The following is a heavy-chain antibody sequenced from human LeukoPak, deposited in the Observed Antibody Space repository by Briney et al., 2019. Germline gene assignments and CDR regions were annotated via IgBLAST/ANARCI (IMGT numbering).Heavy chain of an antibody. D-gene: IGHD6-13*01. CDR1: GFTFSSYA. J-gene: IGHJ3*02. Sequence: GGSLRLSCAASGFTFSSYAMSWVRQAPGKGLEWVSAISGSGGSTYYADSVKGRFTISRDNSKNTLYLQMNSLRAEDTAVYYCAKDPNRFYIAAAGTIIWGQGTMVTVSS. V-gene: IGHV3-23*01. CDR2: ISGSGGST. CDR3: AKDPNRFYIAAAGTII.